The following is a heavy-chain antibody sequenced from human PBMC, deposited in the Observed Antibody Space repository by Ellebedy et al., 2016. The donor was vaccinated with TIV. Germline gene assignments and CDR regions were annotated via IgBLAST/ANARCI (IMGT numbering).Heavy chain of an antibody. V-gene: IGHV5-10-1*01. D-gene: IGHD3-10*01. CDR1: GYSFTSYW. Sequence: GESLKIPCKGSGYSFTSYWNSWVRQMPGKGLEWMGRIDPSDSYTNYSPSFQGHVTISADKSISTAYLQWSSLKASDTAMYYCARTVPPVYGSGSYSWGYWGRGTLVTVSS. CDR3: ARTVPPVYGSGSYSWGY. J-gene: IGHJ4*02. CDR2: IDPSDSYT.